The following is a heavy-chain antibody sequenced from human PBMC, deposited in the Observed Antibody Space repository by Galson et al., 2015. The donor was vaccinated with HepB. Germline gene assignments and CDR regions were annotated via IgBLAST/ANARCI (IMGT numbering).Heavy chain of an antibody. V-gene: IGHV1-69*01. CDR3: ARAAGIIAAAEDY. CDR2: IIPIFGTA. D-gene: IGHD6-13*01. CDR1: GGTFSSYA. Sequence: SCKASGGTFSSYAISWVRQAPGQGLEWMGGIIPIFGTANYAQKFQGRVTITADESTSTAYMELSSLRSEDTAVYYCARAAGIIAAAEDYWGQGTLVTVSS. J-gene: IGHJ4*02.